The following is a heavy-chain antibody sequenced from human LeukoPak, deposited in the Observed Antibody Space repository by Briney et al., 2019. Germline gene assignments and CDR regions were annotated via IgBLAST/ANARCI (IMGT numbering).Heavy chain of an antibody. CDR2: IYYSGST. Sequence: SETLSLTCTVSGGSISSYYWGWIRQPPGKGLQWIGHIYYSGSTNYNPSLRSRVTISLDTSRNQFSLRLSSVTAADTAVYYCARSEPTALYASDIWGQGTMVTVSS. CDR3: ARSEPTALYASDI. V-gene: IGHV4-59*08. D-gene: IGHD1-1*01. J-gene: IGHJ3*02. CDR1: GGSISSYY.